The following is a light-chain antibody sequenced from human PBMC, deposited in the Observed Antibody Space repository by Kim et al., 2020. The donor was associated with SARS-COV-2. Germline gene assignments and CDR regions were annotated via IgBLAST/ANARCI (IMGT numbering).Light chain of an antibody. CDR3: SSFTSSTTWV. V-gene: IGLV2-18*02. Sequence: GQSVTISCTGPSSDVGGYNRVSWYQQPPGTAPKLLIYEVTNRPSGVPDRFSGSKSGNTASLTISGLLAEDEGDYYCSSFTSSTTWVFGGGTQLTVL. CDR1: SSDVGGYNR. CDR2: EVT. J-gene: IGLJ3*02.